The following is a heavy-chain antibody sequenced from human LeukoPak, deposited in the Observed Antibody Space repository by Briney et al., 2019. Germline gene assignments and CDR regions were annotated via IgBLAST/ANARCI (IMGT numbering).Heavy chain of an antibody. CDR1: GDSISRSTYY. V-gene: IGHV4-39*02. CDR2: VYYGRSP. J-gene: IGHJ4*02. D-gene: IGHD6-25*01. CDR3: ARSSGTGTFSY. Sequence: PSETLSLTCTVSGDSISRSTYYWAWIRQPPGKGLEWIGSVYYGRSPYFNPSLESRATISVDTSKNHFSLKMSSVTAADTAVYYCARSSGTGTFSYWGQGALVTVSS.